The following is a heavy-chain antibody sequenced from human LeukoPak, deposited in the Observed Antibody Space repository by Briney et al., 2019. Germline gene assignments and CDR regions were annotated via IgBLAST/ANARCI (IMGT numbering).Heavy chain of an antibody. CDR2: IIPIFGTA. Sequence: ASVKVSCKASRGTFSSYAISWVRQAPGQGLEWMGGIIPIFGTANYAQKFQGRVTITTDESTSTAYMELSSLRSEDTAVYYCARASRVPAKFMYYYYYMDVWGKGTTVTVSS. J-gene: IGHJ6*03. CDR1: RGTFSSYA. D-gene: IGHD2-2*01. V-gene: IGHV1-69*05. CDR3: ARASRVPAKFMYYYYYMDV.